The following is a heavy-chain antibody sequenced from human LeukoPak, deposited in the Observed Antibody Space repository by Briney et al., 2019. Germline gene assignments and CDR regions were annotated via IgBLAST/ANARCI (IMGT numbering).Heavy chain of an antibody. CDR3: ARFDIVEEGGPDY. J-gene: IGHJ4*02. Sequence: SQTLSLTCNVSGGAISRGDYYWSWIRQPPGKGLEWIGYIYHSGSTYYNPSLKSRITISVDTSKNQFSLKVTSVTAADRATYYCARFDIVEEGGPDYWGQGTLVTVSS. V-gene: IGHV4-30-4*01. D-gene: IGHD2-15*01. CDR1: GGAISRGDYY. CDR2: IYHSGST.